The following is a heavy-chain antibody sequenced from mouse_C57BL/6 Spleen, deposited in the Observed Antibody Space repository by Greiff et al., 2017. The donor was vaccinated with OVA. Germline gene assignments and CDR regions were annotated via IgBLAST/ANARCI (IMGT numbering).Heavy chain of an antibody. J-gene: IGHJ2*01. V-gene: IGHV1-54*01. CDR1: GYAFTNSL. D-gene: IGHD2-4*01. CDR3: ARGGLPVYFDY. Sequence: QVQLQQSGAELVRPGTSVKVSCKASGYAFTNSLIEWVKQRPGQGLEWIGVINPGSGGTNYNEKFKGKATLTADKSSSTAYMQLSSLTSEDSAVYFCARGGLPVYFDYWGQGTTLTVSS. CDR2: INPGSGGT.